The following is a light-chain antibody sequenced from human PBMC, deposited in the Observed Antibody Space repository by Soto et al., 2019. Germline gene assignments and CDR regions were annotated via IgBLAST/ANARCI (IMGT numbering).Light chain of an antibody. V-gene: IGKV3-15*01. CDR1: QSISSN. CDR3: QQYNNWPFT. J-gene: IGKJ3*01. Sequence: EIVMTQSPAPLSVSPGERATLSCRASQSISSNLAWYQQKPGQAPRLLLSGASTRATGIPATFSGSGSGTEFTLTISSLQSEDFAVYYCQQYNNWPFTFGPGTKVDIK. CDR2: GAS.